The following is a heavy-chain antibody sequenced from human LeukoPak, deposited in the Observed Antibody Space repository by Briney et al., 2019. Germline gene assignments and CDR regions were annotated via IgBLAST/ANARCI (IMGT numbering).Heavy chain of an antibody. V-gene: IGHV1-58*02. CDR3: AARYYYDSSGYCSSWAPPRGWFDP. Sequence: ASVKVSCKASGFTFTSSAMQWVRQARGQRLEWIGWIVVGSGNTNYAQKFQERVTITRDMSTSTAYMELSSLRSEDTAVYYCAARYYYDSSGYCSSWAPPRGWFDPWGQGTLVTVSS. CDR1: GFTFTSSA. D-gene: IGHD3-22*01. J-gene: IGHJ5*02. CDR2: IVVGSGNT.